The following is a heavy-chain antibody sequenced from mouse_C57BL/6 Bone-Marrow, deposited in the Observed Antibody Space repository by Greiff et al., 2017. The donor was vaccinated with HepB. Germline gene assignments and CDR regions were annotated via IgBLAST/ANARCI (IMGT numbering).Heavy chain of an antibody. Sequence: EVKLQESGPVLVKPGASVKMSCKASGYTFTDYYMNWVKQSHGKSLEWIGVINPYNGGTSYNQKFKGKATLTVDKSSSTAYMELNSLTSEDSAVYYCASPSYYGSSLDVWGTGTTVTVSS. CDR1: GYTFTDYY. J-gene: IGHJ1*03. V-gene: IGHV1-19*01. CDR2: INPYNGGT. CDR3: ASPSYYGSSLDV. D-gene: IGHD1-1*01.